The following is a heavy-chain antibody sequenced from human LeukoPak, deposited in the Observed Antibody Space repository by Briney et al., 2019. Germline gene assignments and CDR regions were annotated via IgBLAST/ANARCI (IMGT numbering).Heavy chain of an antibody. D-gene: IGHD1-26*01. CDR3: AKDVGKWESLHFFDY. CDR2: ISGSGAST. V-gene: IGHV3-23*01. CDR1: GFTLSTNA. Sequence: GGSLRLSCLTSGFTLSTNAMSWVRQAPGKGLEWISGISGSGASTYYADSVKGRFTISRDDSRNTLYLQMNGLRGDDTAVYYCAKDVGKWESLHFFDYWGQGTLDTVSS. J-gene: IGHJ4*02.